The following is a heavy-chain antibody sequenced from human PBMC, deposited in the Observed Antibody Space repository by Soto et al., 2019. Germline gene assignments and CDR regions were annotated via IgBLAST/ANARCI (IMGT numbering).Heavy chain of an antibody. CDR3: ARASGRHWAFDI. D-gene: IGHD1-26*01. V-gene: IGHV4-59*01. J-gene: IGHJ3*02. Sequence: NPSETLSLTCTVSGGSISSYYWSWIRQPPGKGLEWIGYIYYSGSTNYNPSLKSRVTISVDTSKNQFSLKLSSVTAADTAVYYCARASGRHWAFDIWGQGTMVTVSS. CDR1: GGSISSYY. CDR2: IYYSGST.